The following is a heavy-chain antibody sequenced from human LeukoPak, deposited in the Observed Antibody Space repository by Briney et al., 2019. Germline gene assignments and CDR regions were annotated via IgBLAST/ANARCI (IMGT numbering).Heavy chain of an antibody. CDR3: ASRYCTNGVCTVDY. V-gene: IGHV1-3*01. Sequence: ASVKVSCKASGYTFTSYAMHWVRQAPGQRLGWMGWINAGNGNTKYSQKFQGRVTITRDTSASTAYMELSSLRSEDTAVYYCASRYCTNGVCTVDYWGQGTLVTVSS. CDR2: INAGNGNT. J-gene: IGHJ4*02. CDR1: GYTFTSYA. D-gene: IGHD2-8*01.